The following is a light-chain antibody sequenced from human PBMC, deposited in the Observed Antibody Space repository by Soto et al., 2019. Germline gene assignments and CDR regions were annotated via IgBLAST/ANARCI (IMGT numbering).Light chain of an antibody. V-gene: IGKV3-20*01. CDR3: QQYGRTSWT. CDR1: QSVSTNF. Sequence: EIVLTQSPGTLSLSPGEGATLSCRASQSVSTNFFAWYQQKPGQAPRLLIYVASTRATGIPDRFSGSGSGTDFTLTISRLEPEDFAVYYCQQYGRTSWTFGQGTKV. CDR2: VAS. J-gene: IGKJ1*01.